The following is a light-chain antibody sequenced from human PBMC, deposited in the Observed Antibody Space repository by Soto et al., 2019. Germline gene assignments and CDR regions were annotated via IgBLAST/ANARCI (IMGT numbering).Light chain of an antibody. CDR3: QQYNKWPLIT. V-gene: IGKV3-11*01. J-gene: IGKJ5*01. Sequence: EIVLTQSPATLSLSPGERATLSCRASESVGTYLAWYQQKPGQAPSLLIYDTSNRATGIPARFSGSGSGTEFALTISSLQSEDFAVYYCQQYNKWPLITFGQGTRLEIK. CDR1: ESVGTY. CDR2: DTS.